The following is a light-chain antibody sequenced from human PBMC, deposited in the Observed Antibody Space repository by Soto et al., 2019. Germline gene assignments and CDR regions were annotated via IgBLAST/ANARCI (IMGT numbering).Light chain of an antibody. J-gene: IGKJ4*01. CDR2: DAS. CDR3: QQRSNWPLT. V-gene: IGKV3-11*01. CDR1: QSVSSY. Sequence: EIVLTQSPATLSLSPGERATLSCRASQSVSSYLAWYQQKPCQAPRLLIYDASNRATGIPARFSGSGSGTDFILTISRLAPEDFAVYYCQQRSNWPLTFGGGTKVEIK.